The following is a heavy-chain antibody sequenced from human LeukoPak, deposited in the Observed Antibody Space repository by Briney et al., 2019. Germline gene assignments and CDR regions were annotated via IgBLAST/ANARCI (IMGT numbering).Heavy chain of an antibody. CDR1: GFTFGKYW. CDR3: ARDQYDTWSRRGNFDS. Sequence: GGSLRLSCVASGFTFGKYWMSWGRQAPGKGLEWVANIKLDGSEKNYVDSVKGRFTISRDNTKNSLYLRMNSLRAEDTAVFYCARDQYDTWSRRGNFDSWGQGTLVIVSS. CDR2: IKLDGSEK. D-gene: IGHD3-3*01. V-gene: IGHV3-7*03. J-gene: IGHJ4*02.